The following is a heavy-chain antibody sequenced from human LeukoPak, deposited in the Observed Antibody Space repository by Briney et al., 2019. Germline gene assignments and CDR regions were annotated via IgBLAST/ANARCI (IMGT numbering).Heavy chain of an antibody. CDR1: GFTYDDYA. V-gene: IGHV3-9*01. CDR2: ISWNSGSI. Sequence: GGSLRLSCAASGFTYDDYAMHWVRQAPGKGLEWVSGISWNSGSIGYADSVKGRFTISRDNAKNSLYLQMNSLRAEDTALYYCAKESSSFSGMDVWGQGTTVTVSS. J-gene: IGHJ6*02. CDR3: AKESSSFSGMDV. D-gene: IGHD6-13*01.